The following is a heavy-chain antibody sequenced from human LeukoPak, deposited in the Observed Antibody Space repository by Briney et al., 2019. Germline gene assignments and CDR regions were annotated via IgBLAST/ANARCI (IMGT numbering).Heavy chain of an antibody. CDR3: VRDRGTGWEIDY. D-gene: IGHD1-26*01. CDR2: INPNSGDT. CDR1: GYTFTGYY. V-gene: IGHV1-2*02. J-gene: IGHJ4*02. Sequence: ASVKVSCKASGYTFTGYYRHWVRQAPGQGLEWMAWINPNSGDTNYEQKFRGRVTLTRATSISTTYMELSRLRSDDTAVYYCVRDRGTGWEIDYWGQGTLVTVSS.